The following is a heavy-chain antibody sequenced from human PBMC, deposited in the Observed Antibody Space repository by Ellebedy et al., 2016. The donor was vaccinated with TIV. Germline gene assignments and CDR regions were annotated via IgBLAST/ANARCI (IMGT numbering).Heavy chain of an antibody. CDR1: GYTFTGSY. J-gene: IGHJ4*02. V-gene: IGHV1-2*02. CDR3: AISPNQYFCNY. D-gene: IGHD2/OR15-2a*01. CDR2: ITPNNGGT. Sequence: AASVKVSCKTSGYTFTGSYVHWVRQAPGQGLEGMGWITPNNGGTNYAQKFRGRVTMTRDTSINTAYMEMSTLTSDDTSVYYCAISPNQYFCNYWGQGTLVTVSS.